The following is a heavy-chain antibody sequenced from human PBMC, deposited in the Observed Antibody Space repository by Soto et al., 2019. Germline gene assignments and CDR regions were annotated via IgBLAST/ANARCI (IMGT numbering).Heavy chain of an antibody. CDR1: GFTVSSNY. Sequence: EVQLVESGGGLIQPGGSLRLSCAASGFTVSSNYMTWVRQPPGKGLEWVSNIDSGDTTYYADSVKGRFTISRDNSKNTLFLQMNSLRAEDTAVYYCARGGSLYYYHGVDVWARGPRSPSP. J-gene: IGHJ6*02. D-gene: IGHD3-10*01. CDR2: IDSGDTT. CDR3: ARGGSLYYYHGVDV. V-gene: IGHV3-53*03.